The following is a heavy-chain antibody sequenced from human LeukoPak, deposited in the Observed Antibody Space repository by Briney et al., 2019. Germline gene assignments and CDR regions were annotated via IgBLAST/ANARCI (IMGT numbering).Heavy chain of an antibody. Sequence: SETLSLTCTVSGDSISPYYWSWIRQPPGKGLEWFGHIFYKGNTNYNPSLKSRVTISLDTSKNQFSLKLSSVTAADTAVYYCARVRLSGEIDHWGQGTLVTVSS. CDR1: GDSISPYY. J-gene: IGHJ4*02. V-gene: IGHV4-59*01. CDR2: IFYKGNT. D-gene: IGHD4-17*01. CDR3: ARVRLSGEIDH.